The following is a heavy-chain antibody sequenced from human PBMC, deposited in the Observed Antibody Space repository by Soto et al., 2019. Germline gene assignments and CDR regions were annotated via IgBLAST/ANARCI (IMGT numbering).Heavy chain of an antibody. J-gene: IGHJ5*02. V-gene: IGHV3-23*01. Sequence: GGSLRLSCAASGFTFSSYAMSWVRQAPGKGLEWVSAISGSGGSTYYADSVKGRFTISRDNSKNTLYLQMNSLRAEDTAVYYCAKDHGGTPPRFVATNFGLPQTLRTPLNWFDPWGKGTLVT. CDR2: ISGSGGST. CDR3: AKDHGGTPPRFVATNFGLPQTLRTPLNWFDP. CDR1: GFTFSSYA. D-gene: IGHD3-16*01.